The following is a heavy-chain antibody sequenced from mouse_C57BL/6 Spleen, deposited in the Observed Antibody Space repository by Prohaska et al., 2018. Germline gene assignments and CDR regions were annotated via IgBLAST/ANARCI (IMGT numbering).Heavy chain of an antibody. V-gene: IGHV1-76*01. CDR3: ARSKLRYLDY. CDR2: IYPGSGNT. D-gene: IGHD1-1*01. CDR1: GYTFTDYY. J-gene: IGHJ2*01. Sequence: SCKASGYTFTDYYINWVKQRPGQGLEWIARIYPGSGNTYYNEKCKGKATLTAEKSSSTAYMQLSSLTSEDSAVYFCARSKLRYLDYWGQGTTLTGSS.